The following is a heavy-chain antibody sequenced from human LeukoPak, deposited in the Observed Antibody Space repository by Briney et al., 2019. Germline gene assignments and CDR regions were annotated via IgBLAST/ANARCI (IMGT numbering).Heavy chain of an antibody. CDR1: GFTFSSYA. J-gene: IGHJ4*02. D-gene: IGHD6-19*01. Sequence: GGSLRLSCVASGFTFSSYAMHWVRQTPGKGLEYVSGINSNGGSTHYANSVKGRFTISRDNTKYSLCLQMNSLRAEDTAIYYCASWCDSSGDWGQGTLVTVSS. CDR3: ASWCDSSGD. V-gene: IGHV3-64*01. CDR2: INSNGGST.